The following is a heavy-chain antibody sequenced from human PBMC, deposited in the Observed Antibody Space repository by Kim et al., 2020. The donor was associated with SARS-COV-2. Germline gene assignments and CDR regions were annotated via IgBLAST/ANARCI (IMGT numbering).Heavy chain of an antibody. D-gene: IGHD6-19*01. CDR3: ARDSNLAIAVAGRGGPDY. CDR1: GYTFTSYG. Sequence: ASVKVSCKASGYTFTSYGISWVRQAPGQGLEWMGWISAYNGNTNYAQKLQGRVTMTTDTSTSTAYMELRSLRSDDTAVYYCARDSNLAIAVAGRGGPDYWGQGTLVTVSS. CDR2: ISAYNGNT. V-gene: IGHV1-18*01. J-gene: IGHJ4*02.